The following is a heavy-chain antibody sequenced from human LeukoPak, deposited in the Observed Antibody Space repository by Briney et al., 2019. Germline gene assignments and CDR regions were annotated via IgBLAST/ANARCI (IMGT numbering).Heavy chain of an antibody. J-gene: IGHJ4*02. CDR2: ISGSGGST. CDR1: GFSFSSYA. V-gene: IGHV3-23*01. CDR3: AKDPTAYYFDY. Sequence: GGSLRLSCAASGFSFSSYAMSWVRQAPGKGLEWVSAISGSGGSTLFADSVKGRFTISRDNSKNTLYLQMNSLRVEDTAVYYCAKDPTAYYFDYWGQGTLVTVSS.